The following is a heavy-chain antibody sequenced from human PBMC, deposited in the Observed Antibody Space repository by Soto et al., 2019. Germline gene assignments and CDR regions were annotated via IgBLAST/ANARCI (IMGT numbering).Heavy chain of an antibody. Sequence: PRESLKISCKGSGYSFTTYWISWVRQMPGKGLEWMGRIDPSDSYTNYSPSFQGHVTISADKSISTAYLQWSSLKASDTAMYYCARFDIGALDPWGQGTLVTVSS. CDR1: GYSFTTYW. CDR3: ARFDIGALDP. CDR2: IDPSDSYT. J-gene: IGHJ5*02. D-gene: IGHD2-15*01. V-gene: IGHV5-10-1*01.